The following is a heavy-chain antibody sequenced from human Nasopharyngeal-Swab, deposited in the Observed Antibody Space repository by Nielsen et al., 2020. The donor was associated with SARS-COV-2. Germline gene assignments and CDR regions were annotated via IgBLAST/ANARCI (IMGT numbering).Heavy chain of an antibody. CDR2: IIPIFGTA. J-gene: IGHJ4*02. CDR1: GGTFSSYA. Sequence: SVKVSCKASGGTFSSYAISWVRQAPGQGLEWMGGIIPIFGTANYAQKFQGRVTITADKSTSTAYMELSSLRSEDTAVYYCARNPVDYDYVWGSYRYRTFDYWGQGTLATVSS. CDR3: ARNPVDYDYVWGSYRYRTFDY. V-gene: IGHV1-69*06. D-gene: IGHD3-16*02.